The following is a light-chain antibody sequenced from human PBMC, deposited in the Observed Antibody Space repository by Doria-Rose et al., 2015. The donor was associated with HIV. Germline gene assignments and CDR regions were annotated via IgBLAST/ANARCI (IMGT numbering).Light chain of an antibody. CDR1: QSVSTY. Sequence: LTQSPATLSLSPGERATLSCRASQSVSTYLAWYQQKPGQAPRLLIYDESYRATGIPARFSGSGSGTDFTLTISSREPEDFAVYYCQQRSNWPPLTFGGGTKVEIK. CDR2: DES. V-gene: IGKV3-11*01. J-gene: IGKJ4*01. CDR3: QQRSNWPPLT.